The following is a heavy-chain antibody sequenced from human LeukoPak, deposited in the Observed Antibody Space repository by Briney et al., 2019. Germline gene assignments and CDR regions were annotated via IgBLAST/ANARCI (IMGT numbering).Heavy chain of an antibody. D-gene: IGHD2-21*02. CDR1: GFTFSNYA. Sequence: GGSLRLSCAASGFTFSNYAMSWVRQAPGEGLEWVSAITVSGGTARYADSVKGRFTISRDNSKNTLYLQMNSLRAEDTALYYFAKKYGDTLRAFDFWGQGTMVTVSS. J-gene: IGHJ3*01. V-gene: IGHV3-23*01. CDR2: ITVSGGTA. CDR3: AKKYGDTLRAFDF.